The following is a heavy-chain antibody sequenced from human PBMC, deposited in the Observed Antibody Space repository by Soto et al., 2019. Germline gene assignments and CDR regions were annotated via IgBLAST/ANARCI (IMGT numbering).Heavy chain of an antibody. J-gene: IGHJ6*02. CDR1: GGTFSSYT. D-gene: IGHD3-16*01. Sequence: QVQLVQSGAEVKKPGSSVKVSCKASGGTFSSYTISWVRQAPGQGLEWMGRIIPILGIANYAQKFQGRVTITADKSTSXXYXEXXSLRSEDTAVYYCARDKDRYDYVWGSYPNYSGMDVWGQGTTVTVSS. CDR3: ARDKDRYDYVWGSYPNYSGMDV. CDR2: IIPILGIA. V-gene: IGHV1-69*08.